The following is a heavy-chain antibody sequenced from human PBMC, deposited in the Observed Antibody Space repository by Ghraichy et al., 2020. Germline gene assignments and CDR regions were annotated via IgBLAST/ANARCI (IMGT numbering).Heavy chain of an antibody. D-gene: IGHD3-22*01. Sequence: SETLSLTCTVSDDSINNYYWSWIRQTPGKGLEWIAYIYHSGVTHYNPSLKSRVAISADTSKNQFSLKLTSVTAADTAMYYCARNKWYYDSAGYYYWHFDLWGRGTLVTVSS. J-gene: IGHJ2*01. V-gene: IGHV4-59*01. CDR1: DDSINNYY. CDR2: IYHSGVT. CDR3: ARNKWYYDSAGYYYWHFDL.